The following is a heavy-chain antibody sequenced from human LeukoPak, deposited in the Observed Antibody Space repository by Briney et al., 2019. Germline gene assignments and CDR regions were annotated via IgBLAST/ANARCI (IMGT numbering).Heavy chain of an antibody. CDR3: ATQYNGSYYLGDY. V-gene: IGHV3-30-3*01. J-gene: IGHJ4*02. CDR2: ISYDGSNK. D-gene: IGHD1-26*01. CDR1: GFTFSSYA. Sequence: PGGSLRLSCAASGFTFSSYAMHWVRQAPGKGLEWVAVISYDGSNKYYADSVKGRFTISRDNSKNTLYLQMNSLRAEDTAVYYCATQYNGSYYLGDYWGQGTLVTVSS.